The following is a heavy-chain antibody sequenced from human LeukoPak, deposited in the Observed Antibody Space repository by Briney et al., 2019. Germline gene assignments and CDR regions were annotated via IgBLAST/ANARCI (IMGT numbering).Heavy chain of an antibody. J-gene: IGHJ4*02. CDR1: GFTFSSYW. CDR2: INSDGGST. CDR3: AREEVNSNYFG. V-gene: IGHV3-74*01. Sequence: GGSLRLSCAASGFTFSSYWMHWVRQAPGKGLVWVSRINSDGGSTSYADSVKGRFTISRDNAKNTLYLQMNSLRAEDTAVYYCAREEVNSNYFGWGQGTLVTVSS. D-gene: IGHD4-11*01.